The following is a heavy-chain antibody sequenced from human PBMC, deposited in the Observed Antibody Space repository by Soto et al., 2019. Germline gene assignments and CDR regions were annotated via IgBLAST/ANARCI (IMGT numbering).Heavy chain of an antibody. CDR1: GYRFTTYQ. Sequence: ASVKVSCKASGYRFTTYQMHWVRQAPGQGLEWMGTINPSGGSTSYAQRFQGRVTISRDNAKSSLFLQMNGLRDEDTGIYYCARDSRGGAARRLTFYYWGRGTLVTVSS. D-gene: IGHD6-6*01. CDR3: ARDSRGGAARRLTFYY. CDR2: INPSGGST. V-gene: IGHV1-46*01. J-gene: IGHJ4*02.